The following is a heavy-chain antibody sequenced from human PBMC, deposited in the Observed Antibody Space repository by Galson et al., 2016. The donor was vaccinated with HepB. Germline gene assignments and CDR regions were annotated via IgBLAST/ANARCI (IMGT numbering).Heavy chain of an antibody. V-gene: IGHV3-48*02. Sequence: SLRLSCAASGFTFSSYAMSWVRQAPGKGLKWVSYIRDSTTMYHADSVKGRFTISRDDAKNSLYQQMNSLRDDDTALYYCVRDYNYAFDIWGQGTMVTVSS. CDR3: VRDYNYAFDI. D-gene: IGHD5-24*01. CDR2: IRDSTTM. CDR1: GFTFSSYA. J-gene: IGHJ3*02.